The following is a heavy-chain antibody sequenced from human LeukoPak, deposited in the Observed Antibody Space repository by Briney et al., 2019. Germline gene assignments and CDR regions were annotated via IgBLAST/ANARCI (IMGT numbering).Heavy chain of an antibody. V-gene: IGHV3-23*01. D-gene: IGHD6-19*01. CDR1: GFTFSSYA. J-gene: IGHJ4*02. CDR3: AKGCTRGWFYFDY. Sequence: QAGGSLRLSCAASGFTFSSYAMSWVRQAPGKGLEWVSTISSSGGDTYYADSVKGRFTISRDNSRNTLYLQMNSLRGEDTAVYYCAKGCTRGWFYFDYWGQGSLVTVSS. CDR2: ISSSGGDT.